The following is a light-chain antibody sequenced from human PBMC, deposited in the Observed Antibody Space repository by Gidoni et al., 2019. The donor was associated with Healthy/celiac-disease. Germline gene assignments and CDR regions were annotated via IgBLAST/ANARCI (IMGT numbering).Light chain of an antibody. CDR3: SSYTSSSTWV. CDR2: EVS. J-gene: IGLJ3*02. V-gene: IGLV2-14*01. Sequence: QSALTQPASVSGSPGQSITLSCTGTSSDVGGYNYVSWYQQYPGKAPKLMIYEVSNRPSGVSNRFSGSKSGNTASLTISGLQAEDEADYYCSSYTSSSTWVFGGGTKLTV. CDR1: SSDVGGYNY.